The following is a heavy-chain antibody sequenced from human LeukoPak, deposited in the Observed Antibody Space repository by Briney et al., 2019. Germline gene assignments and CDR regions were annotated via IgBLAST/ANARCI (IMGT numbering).Heavy chain of an antibody. CDR3: ARRPSEAKFDY. V-gene: IGHV3-21*06. CDR1: GFTFSSYA. CDR2: ISSGSGFI. J-gene: IGHJ4*02. Sequence: PGGSLRLSCAASGFTFSSYAMNWVRQAPGKGLEWVSSISSGSGFIYYADSVKGRFTISRDNAKNSLYLQMNSLRAEDTAVYYCARRPSEAKFDYWGQGTLVTVSS. D-gene: IGHD1-26*01.